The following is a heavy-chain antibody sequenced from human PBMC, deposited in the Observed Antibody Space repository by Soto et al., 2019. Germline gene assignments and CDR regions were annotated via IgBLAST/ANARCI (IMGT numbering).Heavy chain of an antibody. CDR1: GGSISSGGYS. D-gene: IGHD3-10*01. J-gene: IGHJ3*02. CDR2: IYHSGST. CDR3: ARAHGSGWGAFDI. Sequence: QLQLQESGSGLVKPSQTLSLTCAVSGGSISSGGYSWSWIRQPPGKGLEWIGYIYHSGSTYYNPSLKSRVTISVDRSKNQFSLKLSSVPAAATAVYYCARAHGSGWGAFDIWGQGTMVTVSS. V-gene: IGHV4-30-2*01.